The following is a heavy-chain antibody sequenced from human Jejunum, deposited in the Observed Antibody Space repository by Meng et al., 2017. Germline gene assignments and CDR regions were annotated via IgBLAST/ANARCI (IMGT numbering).Heavy chain of an antibody. Sequence: ISLKESGHPLVKPTQTLTLTCTFSGFSLSTSGVGVGWIRQPPGKALECLALIYWDDDKRYNPSLKNRLTITKVTSKNQVVLTMTNKDLVDTATYYCAHRLAYSSNYNVGWFDPWGQGTLVTVSS. CDR1: GFSLSTSGVG. CDR2: IYWDDDK. D-gene: IGHD6-13*01. V-gene: IGHV2-5*02. J-gene: IGHJ5*02. CDR3: AHRLAYSSNYNVGWFDP.